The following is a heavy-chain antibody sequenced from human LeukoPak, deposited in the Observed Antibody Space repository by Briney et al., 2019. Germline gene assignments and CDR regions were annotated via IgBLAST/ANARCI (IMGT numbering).Heavy chain of an antibody. Sequence: PGGSLRLSCAASGFTFSDYEMSWVRQAPGKGLEWLSYISSTATIIYYADSAKGRFTISRDNAKNSLYLQMNSLSAEDTAVYYCASRALIEAGKGYYFDYWGQGTLVTVSS. J-gene: IGHJ4*02. D-gene: IGHD6-13*01. CDR1: GFTFSDYE. CDR2: ISSTATII. CDR3: ASRALIEAGKGYYFDY. V-gene: IGHV3-48*03.